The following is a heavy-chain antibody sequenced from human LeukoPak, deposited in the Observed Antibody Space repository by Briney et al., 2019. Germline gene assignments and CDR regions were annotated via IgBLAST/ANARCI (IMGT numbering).Heavy chain of an antibody. D-gene: IGHD3-3*01. CDR1: GFTFSSYA. V-gene: IGHV3-30*04. J-gene: IGHJ4*02. Sequence: GGSLRLSCAASGFTFSSYAMHWVRQAPGKGLEWVAVISYDGSNKYYADSVKGRFTISRDNSKNTLYLQMNSLRAEDTAVYYCARETFNLYYDFWSGAGYWGQGTLVTVSS. CDR3: ARETFNLYYDFWSGAGY. CDR2: ISYDGSNK.